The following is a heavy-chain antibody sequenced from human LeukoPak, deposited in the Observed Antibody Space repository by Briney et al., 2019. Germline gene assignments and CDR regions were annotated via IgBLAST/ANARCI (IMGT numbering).Heavy chain of an antibody. Sequence: GASVKVSCKTSGYTFTDYYVHWMRQAPGHGLERMGWVNPTSGVPNYGQKFLGRVSMTRDTSISTAYMEVTSLRSDDTAVYYCARAYYYDGSGFYYHWGQGTLVTVSS. V-gene: IGHV1-2*02. J-gene: IGHJ4*02. CDR2: VNPTSGVP. CDR3: ARAYYYDGSGFYYH. D-gene: IGHD3-22*01. CDR1: GYTFTDYY.